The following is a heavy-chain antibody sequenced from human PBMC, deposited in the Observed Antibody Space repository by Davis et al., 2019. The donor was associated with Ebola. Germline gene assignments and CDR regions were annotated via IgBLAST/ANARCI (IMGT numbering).Heavy chain of an antibody. V-gene: IGHV4-31*03. J-gene: IGHJ4*02. Sequence: MPSETLSLTCTVFGGSISSGGYYWNWIRQHPGKGLEWIGYIYYSGSTYYNPSLKSRVAISVDTSKNQFSLKLISVTAADTAVYYCAGAGYTSGWNFDNWGQGTLVTVSS. CDR3: AGAGYTSGWNFDN. D-gene: IGHD6-19*01. CDR2: IYYSGST. CDR1: GGSISSGGYY.